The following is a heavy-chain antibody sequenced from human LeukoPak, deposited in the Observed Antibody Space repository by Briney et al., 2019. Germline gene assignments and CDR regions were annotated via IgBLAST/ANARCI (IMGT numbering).Heavy chain of an antibody. J-gene: IGHJ4*02. V-gene: IGHV3-23*01. CDR1: GFTFSSYA. CDR3: AKGLEVNPSYFDY. Sequence: PGGSLRLSSAASGFTFSSYAMSWVRQAPGKGLEWVSAISGSGGSTYYADSVKGRFTISRDNSKNTLYLQMNSLRAEDTAVYYCAKGLEVNPSYFDYWGQGTLVTVSS. CDR2: ISGSGGST.